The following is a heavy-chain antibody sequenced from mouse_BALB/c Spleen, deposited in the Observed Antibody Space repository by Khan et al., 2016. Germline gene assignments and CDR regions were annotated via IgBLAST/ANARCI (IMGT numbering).Heavy chain of an antibody. CDR1: GFSLTSYG. CDR3: ASSSLAY. CDR2: IWSGGST. V-gene: IGHV2-4*02. D-gene: IGHD1-3*01. J-gene: IGHJ3*01. Sequence: QVQLQQSGPGLVQPSQSLSITCTVSGFSLTSYGVHWVRQPPGKGLEWLGVIWSGGSTDYNAAFISRLSISKDNSKCQVFFKMNSLQADDTAIYYCASSSLAYWGQGTLVTVSA.